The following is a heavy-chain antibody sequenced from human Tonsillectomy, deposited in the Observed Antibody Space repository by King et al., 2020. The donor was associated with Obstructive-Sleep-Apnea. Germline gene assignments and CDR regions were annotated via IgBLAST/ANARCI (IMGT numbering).Heavy chain of an antibody. CDR3: ARDTGSSWAYNFGMDV. CDR2: ISRSGNSV. Sequence: VQLVESGGGLVKPGGSLRLSCVASGFTLSDYYMNWIRQAPGLGLQWISYISRSGNSVNYADSVKGRFTISRDNDNNSIYLQMDNLRGDDTAVYFCARDTGSSWAYNFGMDVWGQGTTVTVSS. V-gene: IGHV3-11*01. J-gene: IGHJ6*02. CDR1: GFTLSDYY. D-gene: IGHD6-13*01.